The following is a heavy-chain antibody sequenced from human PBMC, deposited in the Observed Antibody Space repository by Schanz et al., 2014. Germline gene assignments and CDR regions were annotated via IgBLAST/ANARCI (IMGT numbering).Heavy chain of an antibody. CDR2: IYHSGST. V-gene: IGHV4-4*02. CDR1: GGSISSSDW. D-gene: IGHD6-19*01. CDR3: ARGHHPHGITVAARWFDP. J-gene: IGHJ5*02. Sequence: QVQLQESGPGLVKPSGTLSLTCAVSGGSISSSDWWSWVRQPPGKGLEWIGEIYHSGSTNYNPSRKSRVPISVDKPKKQFSLKVTSMTAADTAVYYCARGHHPHGITVAARWFDPWGQGTLVTVSS.